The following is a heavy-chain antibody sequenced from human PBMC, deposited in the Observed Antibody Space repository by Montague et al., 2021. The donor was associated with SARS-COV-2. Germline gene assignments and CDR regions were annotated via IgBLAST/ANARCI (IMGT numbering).Heavy chain of an antibody. Sequence: SETLSLTCSVSGVPISTCGYYWGWVRQSPGMGLEWIGSVHYSGGTNYTPSLESRVTIYVDTSKNMFSLKLSSVTAADTAVYYCARGVTMIVVVMRYNWFDPWGQGTLVTVSS. CDR2: VHYSGGT. CDR1: GVPISTCGYY. CDR3: ARGVTMIVVVMRYNWFDP. J-gene: IGHJ5*02. D-gene: IGHD3-22*01. V-gene: IGHV4-39*01.